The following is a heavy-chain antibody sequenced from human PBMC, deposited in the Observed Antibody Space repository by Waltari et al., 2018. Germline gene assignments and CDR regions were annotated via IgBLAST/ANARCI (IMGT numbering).Heavy chain of an antibody. CDR1: GFPFSSYE. Sequence: EVQLVESGGGLVQPGGSLRLSCAASGFPFSSYEMNWVRQAPGKGLEWVSYISSSGSTIYYADSVKGRFTISRDNAKNSLYLQMNSLRAEDTAVYYCARGAAAGSFDYWGQGTLVTVSS. CDR3: ARGAAAGSFDY. CDR2: ISSSGSTI. J-gene: IGHJ4*02. V-gene: IGHV3-48*03. D-gene: IGHD6-13*01.